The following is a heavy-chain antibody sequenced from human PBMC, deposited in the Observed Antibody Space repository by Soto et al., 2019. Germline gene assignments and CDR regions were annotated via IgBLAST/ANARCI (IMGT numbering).Heavy chain of an antibody. V-gene: IGHV4-31*03. CDR2: IYYSGST. D-gene: IGHD3-22*01. Sequence: SETLSLTCPVSGGSISSGGYYWSWIRQHPGKGLEWIGYIYYSGSTYYNPSLKSRVTISVDTSKNQFSLKLSSVTAADTAVYYCARSVHYYYDSSGYYTWGQGTLVTVSS. J-gene: IGHJ5*02. CDR1: GGSISSGGYY. CDR3: ARSVHYYYDSSGYYT.